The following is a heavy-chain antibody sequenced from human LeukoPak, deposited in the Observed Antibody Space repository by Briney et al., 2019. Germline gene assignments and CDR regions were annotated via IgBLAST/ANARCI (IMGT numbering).Heavy chain of an antibody. Sequence: SETLSLTCAVYGGSFSGYYWGWIRQPPGKGLEWIGEINHSGSTNYNPSLKSRVTISVDTSKNQFSLKLSSVTAADTAVYYCARAGEEDTAMVWGSLYYYYYYMDVWGKGTTVTISS. CDR2: INHSGST. CDR3: ARAGEEDTAMVWGSLYYYYYYMDV. J-gene: IGHJ6*03. CDR1: GGSFSGYY. V-gene: IGHV4-34*01. D-gene: IGHD5-18*01.